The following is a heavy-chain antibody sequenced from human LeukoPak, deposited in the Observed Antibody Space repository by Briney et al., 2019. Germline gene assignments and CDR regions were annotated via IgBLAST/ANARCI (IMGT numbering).Heavy chain of an antibody. CDR1: GFTFSNAW. CDR2: IKSKTDGGTT. V-gene: IGHV3-15*01. Sequence: GGSLRLSCAASGFTFSNAWMSWVRQAPGKGLEWVGRIKSKTDGGTTDYAAPVKGRFTISRDDSKNTLYLQMNSLKTEDTAVYYCTTLTRYCSGGGCYSTGNYWGQGTLVTVSS. D-gene: IGHD2-15*01. J-gene: IGHJ4*02. CDR3: TTLTRYCSGGGCYSTGNY.